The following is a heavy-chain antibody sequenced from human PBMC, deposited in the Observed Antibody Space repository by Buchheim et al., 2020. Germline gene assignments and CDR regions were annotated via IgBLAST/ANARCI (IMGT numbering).Heavy chain of an antibody. D-gene: IGHD3-10*01. V-gene: IGHV4-61*02. CDR1: GGSISSGSYY. J-gene: IGHJ6*02. Sequence: QVQLQESGPGLVKPSQTLSLTCTVSGGSISSGSYYWSWIRQPAGKGLEWIGRIYTSGSTNYNPSLKSRVTITVDTSKNQFSLKLSSVTAADTAVYYCARLRPLTYYYGSGEYYGMDVWGQGTT. CDR2: IYTSGST. CDR3: ARLRPLTYYYGSGEYYGMDV.